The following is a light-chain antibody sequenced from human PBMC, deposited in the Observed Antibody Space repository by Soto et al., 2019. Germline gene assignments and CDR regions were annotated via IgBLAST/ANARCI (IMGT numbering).Light chain of an antibody. CDR3: QQYNNWPPLT. CDR2: GES. J-gene: IGKJ5*01. Sequence: EIRVTQSPATLSVSTGERVTLSCRASQSVRSNLAWYQQKPGPSPRLLIYGESTRATGIPARFSGSGSGTEFTLTISSLQSEDFAVYYCQQYNNWPPLTFGQGTRLEIK. CDR1: QSVRSN. V-gene: IGKV3-15*01.